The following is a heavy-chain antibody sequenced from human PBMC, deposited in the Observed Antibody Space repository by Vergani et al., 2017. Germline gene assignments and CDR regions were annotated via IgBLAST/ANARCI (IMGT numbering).Heavy chain of an antibody. D-gene: IGHD3-10*01. CDR1: NDSVSNTFYY. J-gene: IGHJ4*02. CDR2: IYYSGST. Sequence: QVQLQESGPGLVKPSETLSLTCTVSNDSVSNTFYYWGWIRQTPGKGLEWIGSIYYSGSTYYNPSLESRVTMSVDTSKSQFSLKLSSVTAADTAVYYCARGVVRGVIYAPGYWGQGTLVTVSS. V-gene: IGHV4-39*07. CDR3: ARGVVRGVIYAPGY.